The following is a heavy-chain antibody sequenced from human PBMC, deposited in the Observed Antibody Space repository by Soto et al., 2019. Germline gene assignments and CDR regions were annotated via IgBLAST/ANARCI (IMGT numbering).Heavy chain of an antibody. J-gene: IGHJ4*02. CDR2: MDQDGSET. CDR3: VCGGNFFIY. D-gene: IGHD3-16*01. Sequence: VQLVESGGGLVQPGGSLRLSCAASGFTFSTYWMTWVRQPPGKGLGWVANMDQDGSETYYVDSVRGRFTVSRDNAKNSLYLQMNSLRVEDTAVYYCVCGGNFFIYWGQGTLVTVSP. V-gene: IGHV3-7*01. CDR1: GFTFSTYW.